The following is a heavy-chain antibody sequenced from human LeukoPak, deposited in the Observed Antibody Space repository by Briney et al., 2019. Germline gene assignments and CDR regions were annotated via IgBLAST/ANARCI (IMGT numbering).Heavy chain of an antibody. Sequence: GGSLRLSCAASGFTFSNYGMRWVRQAPGKGLEWVAFIRYDGSNKYYADSVKGRFAISRDNSKNTLYLQMNRLRAADATWYSCAKQGGGMGIGYYMVVWGEGATVTVSS. CDR2: IRYDGSNK. V-gene: IGHV3-30*02. CDR1: GFTFSNYG. CDR3: AKQGGGMGIGYYMVV. D-gene: IGHD6-13*01. J-gene: IGHJ6*03.